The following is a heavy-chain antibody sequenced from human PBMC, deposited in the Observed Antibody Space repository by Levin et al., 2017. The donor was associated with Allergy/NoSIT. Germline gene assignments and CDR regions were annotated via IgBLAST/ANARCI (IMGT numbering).Heavy chain of an antibody. CDR1: GFTFSSYS. CDR2: ISPASSTI. CDR3: ATEGSSSWYNWFDP. J-gene: IGHJ5*02. Sequence: LSLTCAASGFTFSSYSMTWVRQAPGKGLEWVSYISPASSTIYYADSVKGRFTISRDNAKNSLYLQMNSLTDEDTAVYYCATEGSSSWYNWFDPWGQGILVTVSS. V-gene: IGHV3-48*02. D-gene: IGHD6-13*01.